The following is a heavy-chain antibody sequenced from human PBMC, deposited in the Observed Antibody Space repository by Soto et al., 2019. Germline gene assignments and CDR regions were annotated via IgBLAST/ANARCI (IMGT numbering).Heavy chain of an antibody. V-gene: IGHV4-34*01. CDR2: INHSGST. CDR3: ARGGLIRGVLYY. CDR1: DGSSNNYY. D-gene: IGHD3-10*01. J-gene: IGHJ4*02. Sequence: QVQLQQWGAGLWKPSETLSLTCAVYDGSSNNYYWSWIRQPPGKGLEWIGEINHSGSTNYNASLKSRVTISEDTSKKQFSLELRFVTAADTAVYYCARGGLIRGVLYYWGQGTLVTVSS.